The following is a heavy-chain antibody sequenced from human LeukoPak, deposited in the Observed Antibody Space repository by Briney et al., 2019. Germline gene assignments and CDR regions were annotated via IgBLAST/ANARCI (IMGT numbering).Heavy chain of an antibody. J-gene: IGHJ3*02. V-gene: IGHV3-23*01. CDR3: AKEQYCSSTSCFALLDAFDI. D-gene: IGHD2-2*01. CDR2: ISGSGGST. CDR1: GFTFSSYA. Sequence: GGSLRLSCAASGFTFSSYAMSWVRQAPGKGLEWVSAISGSGGSTYYADSVKGRFTISRDNSKNTLYLQMNSLRAEDTAVYYCAKEQYCSSTSCFALLDAFDIWGQGTMVTVSS.